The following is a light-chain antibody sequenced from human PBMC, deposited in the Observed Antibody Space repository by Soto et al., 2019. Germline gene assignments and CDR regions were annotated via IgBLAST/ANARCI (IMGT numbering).Light chain of an antibody. CDR2: EVS. V-gene: IGLV2-8*01. CDR3: SSYGGSNNLV. J-gene: IGLJ1*01. CDR1: SSDVGGYNY. Sequence: QSVLTQPPSASGSPGQSVTISCTGTSSDVGGYNYVSWYQQHPGKAPKLMIYEVSKRPSGVPDRFSGSKSGNTASLTVSGLQADVEADYYCSSYGGSNNLVFGTGTKVTVL.